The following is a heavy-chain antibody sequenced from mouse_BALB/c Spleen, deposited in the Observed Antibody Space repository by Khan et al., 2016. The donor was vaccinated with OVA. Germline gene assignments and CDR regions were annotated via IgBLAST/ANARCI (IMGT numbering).Heavy chain of an antibody. CDR2: ISTYYGHA. J-gene: IGHJ3*01. CDR1: GYTFTDFT. D-gene: IGHD1-3*01. Sequence: QVQLKQSGAELVRPGVSVKISCEGSGYTFTDFTMHWVRQSHAMSLEWIGVISTYYGHATYNQEFKDKATLTVDKSSSTAYMELARLTSEDSAIYYCTRGGGGTRFAYGGQGTLVTVSA. CDR3: TRGGGGTRFAY. V-gene: IGHV1S137*01.